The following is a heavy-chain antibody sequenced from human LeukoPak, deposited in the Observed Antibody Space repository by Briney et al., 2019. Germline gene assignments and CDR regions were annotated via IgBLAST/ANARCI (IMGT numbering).Heavy chain of an antibody. J-gene: IGHJ4*02. D-gene: IGHD5-18*01. CDR3: ARQRDTARHFDY. V-gene: IGHV4-39*01. CDR2: IYYSGST. Sequence: PSETLSLTCTVSGGSISSSSYYWGWIRQPPGKGLEWIGSIYYSGSTYYNPSLKSRVTISVDTSKNQFSLKLSSVTAADTAVYYCARQRDTARHFDYWGQGTLVTVSS. CDR1: GGSISSSSYY.